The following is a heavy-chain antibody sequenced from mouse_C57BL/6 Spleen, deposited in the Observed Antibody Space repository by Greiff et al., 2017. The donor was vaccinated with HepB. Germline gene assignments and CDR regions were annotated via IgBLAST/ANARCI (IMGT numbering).Heavy chain of an antibody. V-gene: IGHV14-2*01. Sequence: EVQLQQSGAELVKPGASVKLSCTASGFNIKNYYMHWVKQRTEQGLEWIGRIDPEDGETKYAPKFQGKATITADTSSNTAYLQLSSLTSEDTAVYYCARAPGTGPITTVVRWYVDVWGTGTTVTVSS. CDR1: GFNIKNYY. J-gene: IGHJ1*03. CDR3: ARAPGTGPITTVVRWYVDV. CDR2: IDPEDGET. D-gene: IGHD1-1*01.